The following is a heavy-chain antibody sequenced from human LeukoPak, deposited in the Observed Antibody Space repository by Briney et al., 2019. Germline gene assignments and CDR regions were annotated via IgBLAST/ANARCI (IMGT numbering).Heavy chain of an antibody. CDR3: AKRRSSGWYVGFIDY. V-gene: IGHV3-23*01. CDR2: ISGSGGST. CDR1: GFTFSNFA. J-gene: IGHJ4*02. D-gene: IGHD6-19*01. Sequence: GGSLRLSCAASGFTFSNFAMTWVRQAPGKGPEWVSYISGSGGSTYYADSVKGRFTISRDNSKNTLYLQMNSLRAEDTAVYYCAKRRSSGWYVGFIDYWGQGTLVTVSS.